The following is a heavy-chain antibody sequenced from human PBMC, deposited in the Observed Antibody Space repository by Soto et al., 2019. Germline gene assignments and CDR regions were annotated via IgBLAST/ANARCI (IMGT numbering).Heavy chain of an antibody. Sequence: QVQLVESGGGVVQPGRSLRLSCAASGFTFSGYGMNWVRQAPGKGLEWVALISYDGITKYYADSVKGRFTISRDNSKNTQYLQMNSLRPEDTAVYYCAKGLDIVLVPGAIGPYYYYGVDVWGQGTTVTVSS. CDR1: GFTFSGYG. J-gene: IGHJ6*02. V-gene: IGHV3-30*18. D-gene: IGHD2-2*03. CDR2: ISYDGITK. CDR3: AKGLDIVLVPGAIGPYYYYGVDV.